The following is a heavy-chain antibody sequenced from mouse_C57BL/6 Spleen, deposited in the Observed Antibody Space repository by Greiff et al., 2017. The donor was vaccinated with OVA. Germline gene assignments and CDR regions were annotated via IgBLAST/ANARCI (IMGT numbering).Heavy chain of an antibody. D-gene: IGHD1-1*01. V-gene: IGHV2-6*03. CDR3: ARWYYGSLDY. J-gene: IGHJ2*01. CDR2: ICSDGST. CDR1: GFSLTSYG. Sequence: QVQLKESGPGLVAPSQSLSITCTASGFSLTSYGVHWVRQPPGKGLEWLVVICSDGSTTYNSALKSRLSISKDNSKSQVFLKMNRLQADDTAMYYCARWYYGSLDYWGQGTTLTVSS.